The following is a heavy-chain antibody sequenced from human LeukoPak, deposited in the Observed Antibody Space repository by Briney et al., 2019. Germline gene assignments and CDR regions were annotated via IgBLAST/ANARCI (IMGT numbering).Heavy chain of an antibody. CDR2: IIPILGIA. CDR3: ARAVNLRGSGSPPGY. CDR1: GGTFSSYA. V-gene: IGHV1-69*04. J-gene: IGHJ4*02. D-gene: IGHD3-10*01. Sequence: ASVKVSCKASGGTFSSYAISWVRQAPGQGLEWMGRIIPILGIANYAQKFQGRVTMTRNTSISTAYMELSSLRSEDTAVYYCARAVNLRGSGSPPGYWGQGTLVTVSS.